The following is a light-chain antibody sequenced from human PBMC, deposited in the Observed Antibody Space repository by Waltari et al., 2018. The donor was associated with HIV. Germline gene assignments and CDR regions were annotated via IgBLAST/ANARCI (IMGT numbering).Light chain of an antibody. CDR3: CSYAGSRTLEV. Sequence: QSALTQPASVSGSPGQSITISCTGTSSDVGSYNLVSWYQQHPGKAPKLMIYEGSKRSSGVSNRFSGSQSGTTASLTVSGLQSEDEADYYCCSYAGSRTLEVFGGGTKLTVL. V-gene: IGLV2-23*01. CDR2: EGS. CDR1: SSDVGSYNL. J-gene: IGLJ2*01.